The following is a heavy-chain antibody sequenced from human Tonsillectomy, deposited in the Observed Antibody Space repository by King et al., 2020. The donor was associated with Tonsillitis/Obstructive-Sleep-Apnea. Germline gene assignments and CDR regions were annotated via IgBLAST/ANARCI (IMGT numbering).Heavy chain of an antibody. CDR2: INHSGST. CDR1: GGSFSGYY. D-gene: IGHD2/OR15-2a*01. V-gene: IGHV4-34*01. Sequence: VQLQQWGAGLLKPSETLSLTCAVYGGSFSGYYWSWIRQPPGKGLEWIGEINHSGSTNYNPSLKSRVTISVDTSKNQFSLKLSSVTAADTAVYYCARGRKVLQYYYYYYYMDGWGKGTTVTVSS. CDR3: ARGRKVLQYYYYYYYMDG. J-gene: IGHJ6*03.